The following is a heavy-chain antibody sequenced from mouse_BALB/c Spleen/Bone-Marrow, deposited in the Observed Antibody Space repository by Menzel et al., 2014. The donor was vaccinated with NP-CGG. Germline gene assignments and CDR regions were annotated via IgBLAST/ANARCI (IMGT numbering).Heavy chain of an antibody. CDR2: ILPGSGIT. V-gene: IGHV1-9*01. CDR3: ARSPY. J-gene: IGHJ3*01. Sequence: QVQLQQSGAELMKPGASVKISCKATGYTSNSYWIEWVKQRPGHGLEWIGEILPGSGITNYNEKFKVKATFNADTSSNTAYMQLSSLTSEDSAVYYCARSPYWGQGTLVTVSA. CDR1: GYTSNSYW.